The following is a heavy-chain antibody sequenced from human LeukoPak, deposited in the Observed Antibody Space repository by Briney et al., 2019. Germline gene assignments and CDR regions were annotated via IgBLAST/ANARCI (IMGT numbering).Heavy chain of an antibody. CDR2: IYSGDIT. J-gene: IGHJ4*02. V-gene: IGHV3-53*01. CDR3: ARGSGYSYGFPDY. CDR1: GFSVSNNY. D-gene: IGHD5-18*01. Sequence: GGSLRLSCAASGFSVSNNYMSWVRQAPGKGLEWVSVIYSGDITYYTDSVKGRLTISRDNSKNTLYLQMNSLRAEDTAVYYCARGSGYSYGFPDYWGQGTLVTVSS.